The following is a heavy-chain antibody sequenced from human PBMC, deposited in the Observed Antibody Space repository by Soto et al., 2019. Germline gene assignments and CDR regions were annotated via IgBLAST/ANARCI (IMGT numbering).Heavy chain of an antibody. CDR3: ARPLWRDDYNWGYFDL. CDR1: GFTCSSYA. Sequence: QVQLVESGGGVVQPGRSLRLSCAASGFTCSSYAMHWVRQAPGKGLEWVAVISYDGSNKYYADSVKGRFTISRDNSKNPLYLQMNSLRTEDTAVYYCARPLWRDDYNWGYFDLWGRGTLVTVSS. V-gene: IGHV3-30-3*01. D-gene: IGHD4-4*01. CDR2: ISYDGSNK. J-gene: IGHJ2*01.